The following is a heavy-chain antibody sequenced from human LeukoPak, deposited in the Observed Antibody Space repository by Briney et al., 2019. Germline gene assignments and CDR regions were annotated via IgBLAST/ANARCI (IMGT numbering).Heavy chain of an antibody. V-gene: IGHV3-23*01. D-gene: IGHD3-10*01. Sequence: GGSLRLSCAASGFTFSSYAMSWVRQAPGKGLEWVSAISGSGGSTYYADSVKGRFTISRDNSKNTLYLQMNILRAEDTAVYYCAKDRVLWFGESNEDYWGQGTLVTVSS. J-gene: IGHJ4*02. CDR2: ISGSGGST. CDR1: GFTFSSYA. CDR3: AKDRVLWFGESNEDY.